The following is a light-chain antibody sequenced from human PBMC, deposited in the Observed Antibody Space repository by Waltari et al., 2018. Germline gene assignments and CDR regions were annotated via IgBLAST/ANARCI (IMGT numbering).Light chain of an antibody. Sequence: QSALTQPASVSGSPGQSITISCTVTSRDIGNYNFVSWYQQHPGKAPKLIIYDVGNRPSGVSNRFSRSWSGNTASLTNSGLQAEDEADYYCNSYTTGSTLTVIFGGGTKLTVL. J-gene: IGLJ2*01. CDR1: SRDIGNYNF. CDR3: NSYTTGSTLTVI. CDR2: DVG. V-gene: IGLV2-14*03.